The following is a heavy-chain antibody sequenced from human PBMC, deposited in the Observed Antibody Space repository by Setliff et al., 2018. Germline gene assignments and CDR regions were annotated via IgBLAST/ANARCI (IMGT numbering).Heavy chain of an antibody. CDR1: TFTFSKYA. J-gene: IGHJ5*02. CDR3: ARDPNGDYVGAFDP. Sequence: PGESLKISCVASTFTFSKYAITWVRQAPGKGLEWVSSIGASGDRTYYADSVKGRFTISRDNSRNSLYLQMNSLRVEDTASYYCARDPNGDYVGAFDPWGQGILVTVS. V-gene: IGHV3-23*01. D-gene: IGHD4-17*01. CDR2: IGASGDRT.